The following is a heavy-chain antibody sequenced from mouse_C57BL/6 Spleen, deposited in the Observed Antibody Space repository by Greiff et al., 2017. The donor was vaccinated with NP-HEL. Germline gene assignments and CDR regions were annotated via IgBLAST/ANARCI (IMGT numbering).Heavy chain of an antibody. CDR1: GYTFTSYT. CDR3: ARGGPKGDYFDY. J-gene: IGHJ2*01. V-gene: IGHV1-4*01. Sequence: QVQLQQSGAELARPGASAKMSCKASGYTFTSYTMHWVKQRPGQGLEWIGYINPSSGYTKYNQKFKDKATLTADKSSSTAYMQLSSLTSEDSAVYYCARGGPKGDYFDYWGQGTTLTVSS. CDR2: INPSSGYT.